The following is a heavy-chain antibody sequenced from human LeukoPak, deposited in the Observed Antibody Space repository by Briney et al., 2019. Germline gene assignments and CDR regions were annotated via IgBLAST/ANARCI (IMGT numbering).Heavy chain of an antibody. CDR2: SNPSGYST. D-gene: IGHD6-13*01. CDR1: GYTFTNYH. Sequence: ASVKVSCKASGYTFTNYHMHWVRQAPRQGLEWMGISNPSGYSTHFAQKFQGRLTVTRDTSTSTVYMELRSLRSDDTAVYYCARGGGTKSVAAAGLLNYWGQGTLVIVSS. V-gene: IGHV1-46*01. J-gene: IGHJ4*02. CDR3: ARGGGTKSVAAAGLLNY.